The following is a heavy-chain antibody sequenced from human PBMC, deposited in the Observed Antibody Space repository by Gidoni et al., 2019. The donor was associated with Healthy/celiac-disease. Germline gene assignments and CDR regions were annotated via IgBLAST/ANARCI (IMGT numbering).Heavy chain of an antibody. V-gene: IGHV4-34*01. CDR3: ARGTRYCSSTSCLGHFDY. J-gene: IGHJ4*02. Sequence: QVQLQQWGAGLLKPSETLSLTCAVYGGSFSGYYWSWIRQPPGKGLEWIGEINHSGSTNYNPSLKSRVTISVDTSKNQFSLKLSSVTAADTAVYYCARGTRYCSSTSCLGHFDYWGQGTLVTVSS. CDR1: GGSFSGYY. D-gene: IGHD2-2*01. CDR2: INHSGST.